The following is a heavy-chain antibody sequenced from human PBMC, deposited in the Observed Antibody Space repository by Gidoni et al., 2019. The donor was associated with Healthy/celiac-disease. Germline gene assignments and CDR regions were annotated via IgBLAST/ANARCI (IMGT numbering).Heavy chain of an antibody. D-gene: IGHD2-21*02. J-gene: IGHJ3*02. V-gene: IGHV3-43*02. CDR2: ISGDGGST. CDR1: GFTFDDYA. CDR3: AKDKGVTATPDAFDI. Sequence: EVQLVESGGCVVQPGGSLRLSCAASGFTFDDYAMHWVRQAPGKGLEWVSLISGDGGSTYYADSVKGRFTISRDNSKNSLYLQMNSLRTEDTALYYCAKDKGVTATPDAFDIWGQGTMVTVSS.